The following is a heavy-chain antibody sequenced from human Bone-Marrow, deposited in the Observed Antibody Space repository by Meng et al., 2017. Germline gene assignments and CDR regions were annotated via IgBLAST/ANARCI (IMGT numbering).Heavy chain of an antibody. V-gene: IGHV4-34*01. D-gene: IGHD4-17*01. J-gene: IGHJ5*02. CDR2: INHSGST. CDR1: GGSFSGYY. Sequence: HVQPQQWGAGLLNPSETLSLTCAVYGGSFSGYYWSWIRQPPGKGLEWIGEINHSGSTNYNPSLKSRVTISVDTSKNQFSLKLSSVTAADTAVYYCARRVSGSGLTTDWFDPWGQGTLVTVSS. CDR3: ARRVSGSGLTTDWFDP.